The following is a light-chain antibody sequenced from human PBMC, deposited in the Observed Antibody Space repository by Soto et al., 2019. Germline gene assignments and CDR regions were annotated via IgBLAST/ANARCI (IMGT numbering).Light chain of an antibody. Sequence: QSALTQPASVSGSPGQSITISCSGTSSDVGGSNYVSWYQQHPGKAPKLMIFDVFDRPSGVSNRFSGSKSGNTASLTISGLQAEDEADYFCTSYTNDNTLVFGGGTKVTVL. CDR2: DVF. V-gene: IGLV2-14*01. CDR3: TSYTNDNTLV. CDR1: SSDVGGSNY. J-gene: IGLJ2*01.